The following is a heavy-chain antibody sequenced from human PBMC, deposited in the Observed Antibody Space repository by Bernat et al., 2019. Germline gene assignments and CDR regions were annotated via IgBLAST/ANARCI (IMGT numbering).Heavy chain of an antibody. D-gene: IGHD4-17*01. CDR3: ARGGGRLTTVTPMDY. V-gene: IGHV4-59*12. CDR1: GGSISSYY. J-gene: IGHJ4*02. CDR2: IYYSGST. Sequence: QVQLQESGPGLVKPSETLSLTCTVSGGSISSYYWSWIRQPPGKGLEWIGYIYYSGSTNYNPSLKSRVTISVDTSKNQFSLKLSSVTAADTAVYYCARGGGRLTTVTPMDYWGQGTLVTVSS.